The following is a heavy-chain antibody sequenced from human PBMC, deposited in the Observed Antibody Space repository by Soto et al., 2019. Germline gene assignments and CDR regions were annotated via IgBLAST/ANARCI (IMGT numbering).Heavy chain of an antibody. CDR2: INAGNGNT. J-gene: IGHJ3*02. Sequence: QVQFVQFGAELKKPGASVKVSCKASGYTFTNYAMHWVRQAPGQRLEWMGWINAGNGNTKYSQKFQGRVTITRDTSARTAYVELTSLRSDDTAVYYCARAGYCSSTSCSDAFDIWGQGTLVTVSS. CDR3: ARAGYCSSTSCSDAFDI. D-gene: IGHD2-2*01. CDR1: GYTFTNYA. V-gene: IGHV1-3*01.